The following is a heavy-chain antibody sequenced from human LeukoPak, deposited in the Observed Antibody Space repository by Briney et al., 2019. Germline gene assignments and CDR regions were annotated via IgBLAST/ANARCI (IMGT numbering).Heavy chain of an antibody. V-gene: IGHV1-18*01. CDR3: ARDRPIQLWSNNWFDP. Sequence: ASVKVSRKSSGYTFTSYGMIWVGQARGQGLELMGWISAYNGNTNYAKKLQGRVTMTTDKSKSTAYMDLRRLRSDDTAVYYCARDRPIQLWSNNWFDPWGQGTLVTVSS. D-gene: IGHD5-18*01. J-gene: IGHJ5*02. CDR1: GYTFTSYG. CDR2: ISAYNGNT.